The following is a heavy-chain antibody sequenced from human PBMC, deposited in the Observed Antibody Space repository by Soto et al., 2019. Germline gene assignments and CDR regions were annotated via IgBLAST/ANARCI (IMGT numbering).Heavy chain of an antibody. CDR3: ARPTYYYDSSGPPAY. V-gene: IGHV4-59*13. D-gene: IGHD3-22*01. CDR1: GDSISSCY. Sequence: PTDQLSLPCAVSGDSISSCYCIWTRQRSGKGLESIGYLYYGRSANYNPSLKSRVTLSVDTSTNQCSLTLSSMTAADTAVYYCARPTYYYDSSGPPAYWGQGTLVTVS. CDR2: LYYGRSA. J-gene: IGHJ4*02.